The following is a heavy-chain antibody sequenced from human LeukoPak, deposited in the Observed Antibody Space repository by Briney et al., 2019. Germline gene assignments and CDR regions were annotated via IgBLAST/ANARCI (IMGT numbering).Heavy chain of an antibody. Sequence: SVKVSCKASGGTFSSYAISWVRQAPGQGLEWMGGIIPIFGTANYAQKFQGRVTITADESTSTAYMELSSLRSEDTAVYYCARAPDVARDGYKERYYFDYWGQGTLVTVSS. V-gene: IGHV1-69*13. CDR3: ARAPDVARDGYKERYYFDY. CDR1: GGTFSSYA. D-gene: IGHD5-24*01. J-gene: IGHJ4*02. CDR2: IIPIFGTA.